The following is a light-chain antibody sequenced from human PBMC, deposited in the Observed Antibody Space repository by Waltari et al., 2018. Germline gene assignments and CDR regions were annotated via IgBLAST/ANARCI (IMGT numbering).Light chain of an antibody. Sequence: IQLTQSPSSLSAPVGDRVTLTCRASQGISNYLAWYQQKPGKAPKLLIYAASTLQTGVPSRCSGSGSGTDFTLTISSLQPEDFATYYGQQLNSYQWTFGQGTKVEIK. V-gene: IGKV1-9*01. J-gene: IGKJ1*01. CDR3: QQLNSYQWT. CDR1: QGISNY. CDR2: AAS.